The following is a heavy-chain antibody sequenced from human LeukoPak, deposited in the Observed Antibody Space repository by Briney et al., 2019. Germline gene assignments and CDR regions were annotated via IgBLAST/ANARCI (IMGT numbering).Heavy chain of an antibody. Sequence: SGTLSLTCTVSGGSISSYYWSWIRQPPGKGLEWIGYIYYSGSTNYNPSLKSRVTISVDTSKNQFSLKLSSVTAADTAVYYCAREGEQLGHFDYWGQGTLVTVSS. CDR3: AREGEQLGHFDY. J-gene: IGHJ4*02. CDR2: IYYSGST. V-gene: IGHV4-59*01. CDR1: GGSISSYY. D-gene: IGHD6-13*01.